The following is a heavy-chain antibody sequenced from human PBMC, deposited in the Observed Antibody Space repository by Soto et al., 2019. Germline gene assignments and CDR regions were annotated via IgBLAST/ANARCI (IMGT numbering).Heavy chain of an antibody. V-gene: IGHV1-2*04. CDR3: ARGDSTDRSNGVCSFFYPHDMDV. J-gene: IGHJ6*02. CDR1: GYSFTDYH. D-gene: IGHD3-16*02. CDR2: INPKSGGT. Sequence: ASVKVSCKASGYSFTDYHIHWVRQAPGQGLEWLGRINPKSGGTSTAQKFQGWVTMTTDTSISTASMELTRLTSDDTAIYYCARGDSTDRSNGVCSFFYPHDMDVWGQGTTVTVSS.